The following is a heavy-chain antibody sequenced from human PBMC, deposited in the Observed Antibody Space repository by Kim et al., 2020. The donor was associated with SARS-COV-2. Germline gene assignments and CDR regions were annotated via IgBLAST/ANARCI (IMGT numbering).Heavy chain of an antibody. Sequence: GGSLRLSCAASGFTFSSYAMHWVRQAPGKGLEWVAVISYDGSNKYYADSVKGRFTISRDNSKNTLYLQMNSLRAEDTAVYYCAISLNPPNDYWGQGTLVTVSS. CDR1: GFTFSSYA. CDR2: ISYDGSNK. V-gene: IGHV3-30*04. J-gene: IGHJ4*02. CDR3: AISLNPPNDY.